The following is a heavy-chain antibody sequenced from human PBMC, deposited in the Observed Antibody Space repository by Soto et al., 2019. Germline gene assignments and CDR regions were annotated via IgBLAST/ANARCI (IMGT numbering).Heavy chain of an antibody. D-gene: IGHD6-13*01. CDR2: IYYSGST. J-gene: IGHJ4*02. CDR1: GGSISSYY. CDR3: ARGFDGSNFDY. Sequence: QVQLRESGPGLVKPSETLSLTCTVSGGSISSYYWSWIRQPPGKGLEWIGYIYYSGSTNYNPSLKSRVTISVDTSKNQFSLKLSSVTAADTAVYYCARGFDGSNFDYWGQGTLVTVSS. V-gene: IGHV4-59*01.